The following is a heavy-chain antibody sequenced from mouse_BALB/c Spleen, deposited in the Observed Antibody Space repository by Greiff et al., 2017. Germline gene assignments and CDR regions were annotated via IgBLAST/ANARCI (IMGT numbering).Heavy chain of an antibody. V-gene: IGHV5-6-5*01. CDR3: ARYGGSYSWFAY. CDR2: ISGGGST. D-gene: IGHD1-1*01. J-gene: IGHJ3*01. CDR1: GFTFTSYS. Sequence: EVQLVESGAGLVKPGGSLKLSCAASGFTFTSYSMSWVRQTPEKRLEWVASISGGGSTYYTDSVKGRFTIARDNARNILYMQMSSLRSEDTAMYYCARYGGSYSWFAYWGQGTLVTVSA.